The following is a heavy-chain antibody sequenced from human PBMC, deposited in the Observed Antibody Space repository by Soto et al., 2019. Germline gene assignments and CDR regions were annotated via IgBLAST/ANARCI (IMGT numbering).Heavy chain of an antibody. Sequence: GGSLRLSCAASGFTFSSYAMSWVRQAPGKGLEWVSAISGSGGSTYYADSVKGRFTISRDNSKNTLYLQMNSLRAEDTAVYYCAKAPWDCSSTSCYSGRFDPWGQGTLVTVSS. D-gene: IGHD2-2*01. CDR3: AKAPWDCSSTSCYSGRFDP. J-gene: IGHJ5*02. CDR1: GFTFSSYA. CDR2: ISGSGGST. V-gene: IGHV3-23*01.